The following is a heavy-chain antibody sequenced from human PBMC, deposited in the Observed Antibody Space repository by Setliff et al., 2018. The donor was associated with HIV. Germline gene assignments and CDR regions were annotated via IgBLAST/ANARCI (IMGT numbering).Heavy chain of an antibody. V-gene: IGHV4-61*08. CDR3: ARRDGYSYGFYFDY. CDR2: IYYSGST. Sequence: PSETLSLTCTVTGGSISSGGFYWTWIRQHPGKGLEWIGYIYYSGSTNYNPSLKSRLTISVDTSKNQFSLKLSSVTAADTAVYYCARRDGYSYGFYFDYWGQGTLVTVSS. CDR1: GGSISSGGFY. D-gene: IGHD5-18*01. J-gene: IGHJ4*02.